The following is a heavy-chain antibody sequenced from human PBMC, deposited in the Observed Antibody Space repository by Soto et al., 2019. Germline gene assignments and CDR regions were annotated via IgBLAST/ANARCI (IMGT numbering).Heavy chain of an antibody. CDR3: ADGGSTVTREFDY. V-gene: IGHV1-2*04. J-gene: IGHJ4*02. Sequence: QVQLVQSGAEVMKPGASVKVSCKASGYTFTGFFIHWVRQAPGQGLEWMGWINPNSGDTEYAQNCQGWVTMTRDTSISTAYMELSRLRSDDTAVYYCADGGSTVTREFDYWGQGTLVSVSS. CDR2: INPNSGDT. CDR1: GYTFTGFF. D-gene: IGHD4-17*01.